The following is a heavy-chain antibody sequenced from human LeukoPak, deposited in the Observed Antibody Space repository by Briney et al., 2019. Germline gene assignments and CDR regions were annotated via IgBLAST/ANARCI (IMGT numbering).Heavy chain of an antibody. Sequence: GGSLRLSCAASGFTFSNYAMSWVRQAPGKGLEWVSIVGVDGDDTHYADSVKGRFTISRDNSKNSLYVQMNGLEAEDTAVYYFARGRGARCPESRFFALWGRGPLVTV. J-gene: IGHJ2*01. D-gene: IGHD1-14*01. V-gene: IGHV3-23*01. CDR1: GFTFSNYA. CDR3: ARGRGARCPESRFFAL. CDR2: VGVDGDDT.